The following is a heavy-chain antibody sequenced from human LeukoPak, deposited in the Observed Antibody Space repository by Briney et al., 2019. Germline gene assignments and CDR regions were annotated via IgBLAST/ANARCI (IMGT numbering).Heavy chain of an antibody. V-gene: IGHV3-30*04. CDR1: GFTFSSYA. Sequence: PGGSLRLSCAASGFTFSSYAMHWVRQAPGKGLEWVAVISYDGSNKYYADSVKGRFTISRDNSKNTLYLQMNSLRAEDTAVYYCAKDLSPGTYDYWGQGTLVTVSS. J-gene: IGHJ4*02. D-gene: IGHD1-1*01. CDR2: ISYDGSNK. CDR3: AKDLSPGTYDY.